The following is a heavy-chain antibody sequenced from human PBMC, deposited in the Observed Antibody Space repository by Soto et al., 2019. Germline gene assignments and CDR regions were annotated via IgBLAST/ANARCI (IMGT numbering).Heavy chain of an antibody. D-gene: IGHD5-18*01. Sequence: QVQLVESGGGVVQSGGSLRLSCAASGLSFSEYGLHWVRQAPGKGPEWVAVISSHGSDTYYADFVKGRFIISRDNFRNTLFLQMYRLRVDDTAVYYCTPHRGMQLWLPYFDSWGQGTQVTVSS. CDR1: GLSFSEYG. CDR2: ISSHGSDT. J-gene: IGHJ4*02. V-gene: IGHV3-30*03. CDR3: TPHRGMQLWLPYFDS.